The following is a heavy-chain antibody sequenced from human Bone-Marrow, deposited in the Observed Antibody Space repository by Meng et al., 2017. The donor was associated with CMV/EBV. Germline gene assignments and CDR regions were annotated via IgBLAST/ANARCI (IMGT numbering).Heavy chain of an antibody. J-gene: IGHJ6*02. CDR2: IYPGDSNT. Sequence: KVSCKGSGYRFTTYWISWVRQMPGKGLEWMAIIYPGDSNTRYGPSFQGQVTISADRSTSTAYLQLSILKASDTAVYYCARSYTNYYYGMDVWGQGTTVTVSS. V-gene: IGHV5-51*01. D-gene: IGHD3-10*01. CDR3: ARSYTNYYYGMDV. CDR1: GYRFTTYW.